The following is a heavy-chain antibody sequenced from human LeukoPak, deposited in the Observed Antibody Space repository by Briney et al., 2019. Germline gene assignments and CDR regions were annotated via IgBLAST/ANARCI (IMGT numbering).Heavy chain of an antibody. CDR2: ISAYNGNT. V-gene: IGHV1-18*04. J-gene: IGHJ3*02. CDR3: ARSDGKLLWFGDERILDI. Sequence: ASVKVSCKASGYTFTSYGISWVRQAPGQGLEWMGWISAYNGNTNYAQKLQGRVTMTTDTSTSTAYMELRSLRSDDTAVYYCARSDGKLLWFGDERILDIWGQGTMVTVSS. CDR1: GYTFTSYG. D-gene: IGHD3-10*01.